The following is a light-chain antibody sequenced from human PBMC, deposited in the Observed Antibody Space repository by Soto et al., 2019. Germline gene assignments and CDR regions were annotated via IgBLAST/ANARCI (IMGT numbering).Light chain of an antibody. V-gene: IGLV1-47*01. CDR1: SSNIGSNY. J-gene: IGLJ2*01. CDR3: AAWDDSLRGVV. CDR2: RNN. Sequence: QSALTQPPSASGTPGQRVTISCSGSSSNIGSNYVYWYQQLPETAPKLLIYRNNQRPSGVPDRFSGSKSGTSASLAISGLRSEDEADYYCAAWDDSLRGVVFGGGTKLTVL.